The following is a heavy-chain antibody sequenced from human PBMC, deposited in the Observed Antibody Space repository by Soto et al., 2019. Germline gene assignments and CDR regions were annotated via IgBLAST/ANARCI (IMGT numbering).Heavy chain of an antibody. CDR1: GGTFSSYA. Sequence: QVQLVQSGAEVKKPGSSVKVSCKASGGTFSSYAISWVRQAPGQGHEWMGGIITIFGTANYAQKFKGRVTITADEPTSTAYMELSSLRSEDTAVYYCARAGDCSSTSCYGYYYYGMDVWGQGTTVTVSS. CDR3: ARAGDCSSTSCYGYYYYGMDV. CDR2: IITIFGTA. J-gene: IGHJ6*02. D-gene: IGHD2-2*01. V-gene: IGHV1-69*01.